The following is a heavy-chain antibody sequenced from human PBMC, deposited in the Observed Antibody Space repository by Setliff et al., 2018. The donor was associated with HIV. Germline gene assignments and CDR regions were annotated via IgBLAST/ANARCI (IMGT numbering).Heavy chain of an antibody. CDR3: TREVQGGMDV. J-gene: IGHJ6*02. CDR2: TRNKANSYTT. Sequence: AGGSLRLSCTASGFTFSDYYMDWVRQAPGKGLEWVGRTRNKANSYTTEYAASVKGRFTISRDDPKNSVYLQMNSLKIEDTAVYYCTREVQGGMDVWGQGTTVTVSS. CDR1: GFTFSDYY. V-gene: IGHV3-72*01.